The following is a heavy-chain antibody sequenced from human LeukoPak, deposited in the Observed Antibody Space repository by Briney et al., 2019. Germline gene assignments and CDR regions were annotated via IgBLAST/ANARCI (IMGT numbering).Heavy chain of an antibody. V-gene: IGHV1-18*01. CDR3: ARDRKNPDYYDSSVNWFDP. CDR1: GYTFTSYG. J-gene: IGHJ5*02. CDR2: ISAYNGNT. Sequence: ASVKVSCKVSGYTFTSYGISWVRQAPGQGLEWMGWISAYNGNTNYAQKLQGRVTMTTDTSTSTAYMELRSLRSDDTAVYYCARDRKNPDYYDSSVNWFDPWGQGTLVTVSS. D-gene: IGHD3-22*01.